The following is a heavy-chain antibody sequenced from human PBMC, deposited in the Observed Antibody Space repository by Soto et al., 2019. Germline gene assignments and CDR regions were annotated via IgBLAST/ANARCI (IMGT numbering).Heavy chain of an antibody. CDR1: GFTFNNYA. D-gene: IGHD5-18*01. Sequence: GGSLRLSCAASGFTFNNYAMHWVRQAPGKGLEWVALISYDGSNKYYADSVKGRFTISRDNSKNTLYLQMNSLRAEDTAVYYCARDPLWGTAMVLWYFXLWGRGTLVTVSS. CDR2: ISYDGSNK. J-gene: IGHJ2*01. CDR3: ARDPLWGTAMVLWYFXL. V-gene: IGHV3-30-3*01.